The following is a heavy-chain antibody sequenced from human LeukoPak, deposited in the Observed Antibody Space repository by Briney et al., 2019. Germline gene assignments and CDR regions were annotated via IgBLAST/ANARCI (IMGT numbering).Heavy chain of an antibody. V-gene: IGHV1-69*13. D-gene: IGHD3-10*01. Sequence: ASVKVSCKASEGTFSSYAISWVRQAPGQGLEWMGGIIPIFGTANYAQKFQGRVTITADDSTSTAYMELSSLRSEDTAVYYCARGSLDYYGYYFDYWGQGTLVTVSS. J-gene: IGHJ4*02. CDR3: ARGSLDYYGYYFDY. CDR1: EGTFSSYA. CDR2: IIPIFGTA.